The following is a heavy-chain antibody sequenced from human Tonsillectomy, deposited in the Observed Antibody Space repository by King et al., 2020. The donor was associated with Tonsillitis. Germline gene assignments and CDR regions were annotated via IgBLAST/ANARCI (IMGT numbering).Heavy chain of an antibody. D-gene: IGHD1-1*01. J-gene: IGHJ4*02. CDR2: INLNSGGT. CDR1: GFTFSLTNYY. Sequence: VQLVESGAEVKKPGASVKVSCRASGFTFSLTNYYMHWVRQAPGQGLEWMGWINLNSGGTNFAQNFQGRVTMTRDTSISAAYMELRRLTSDDTAVYYCARLPQLERRHPRDFWGQGTQVTVS. V-gene: IGHV1-2*02. CDR3: ARLPQLERRHPRDF.